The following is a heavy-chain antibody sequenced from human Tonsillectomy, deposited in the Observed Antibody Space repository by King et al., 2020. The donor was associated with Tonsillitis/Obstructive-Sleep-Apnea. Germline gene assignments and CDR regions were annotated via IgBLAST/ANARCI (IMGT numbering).Heavy chain of an antibody. Sequence: VQLVESGAEVKKPGASVKVSYKASGYTFTRYGISWVRQAPGQGLEWMGWISAYNGNTNYAQTLQGRVTMTTDTSTSTAYMELRSLRSDDTAVYYCARDLCSSTSCYGCPFEWGQGTMVTVSS. CDR2: ISAYNGNT. CDR1: GYTFTRYG. D-gene: IGHD2-2*01. J-gene: IGHJ3*01. V-gene: IGHV1-18*01. CDR3: ARDLCSSTSCYGCPFE.